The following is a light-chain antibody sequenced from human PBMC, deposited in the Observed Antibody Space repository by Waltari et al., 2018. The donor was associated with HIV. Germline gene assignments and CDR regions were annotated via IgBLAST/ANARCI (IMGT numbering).Light chain of an antibody. CDR1: DSDFGYTDF. Sequence: SVVTQPASVSGFPGQSITISCTGTDSDFGYTDFVSWYQQHPDKVPKLILFEVDSRASGIPDRFAGSKSGSTASLTISDLRTEDEANYYCASFTEDFTVVFGGGTKVTVL. CDR3: ASFTEDFTVV. V-gene: IGLV2-14*03. CDR2: EVD. J-gene: IGLJ2*01.